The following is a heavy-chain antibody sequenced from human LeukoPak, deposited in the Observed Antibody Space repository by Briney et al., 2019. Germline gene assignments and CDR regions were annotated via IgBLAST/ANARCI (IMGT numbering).Heavy chain of an antibody. D-gene: IGHD3-9*01. V-gene: IGHV4-4*07. Sequence: SETLSLTCTVSGGSISSYYWSWIRQPAGKGLEWIGRIYTSGSTNYNPSLKSRVTMSVDTSKNQFSLKLSSVTAADTAVYYCARGSPRYDILTGYLYYFDYWGQGTLVTVSS. CDR3: ARGSPRYDILTGYLYYFDY. J-gene: IGHJ4*02. CDR2: IYTSGST. CDR1: GGSISSYY.